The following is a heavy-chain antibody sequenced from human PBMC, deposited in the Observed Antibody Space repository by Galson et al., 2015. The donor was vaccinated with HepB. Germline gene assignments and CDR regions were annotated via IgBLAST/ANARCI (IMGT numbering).Heavy chain of an antibody. D-gene: IGHD1-26*01. CDR2: ISGSGGST. CDR3: VKDRTAGTGAYSGSYYSPFDY. V-gene: IGHV3-23*01. J-gene: IGHJ4*02. Sequence: SLRLSCAASGFPFSNYAMSWVRQAPGKGLVWVSAISGSGGSTYYVDSVKGRFAISRDNSKNTLYLHLSSLRAEDTAIYYCVKDRTAGTGAYSGSYYSPFDYWGQGTLVTVSS. CDR1: GFPFSNYA.